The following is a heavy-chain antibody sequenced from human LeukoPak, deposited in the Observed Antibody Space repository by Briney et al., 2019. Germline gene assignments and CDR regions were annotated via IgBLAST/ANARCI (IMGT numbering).Heavy chain of an antibody. CDR2: ISTSGNLI. Sequence: GGSLRLSCAASGFTFSSYEMNWVRQAPGKGLEWVSYISTSGNLIYYADSVKGRFTISRDNAKKSLYLQMNSLRAEDTALYDCATVSDYWGQGTLVTVSS. CDR1: GFTFSSYE. J-gene: IGHJ4*02. V-gene: IGHV3-48*03. CDR3: ATVSDY.